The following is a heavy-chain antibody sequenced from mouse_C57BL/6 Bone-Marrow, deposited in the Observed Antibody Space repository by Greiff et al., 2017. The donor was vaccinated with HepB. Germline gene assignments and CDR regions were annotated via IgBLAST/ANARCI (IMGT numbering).Heavy chain of an antibody. V-gene: IGHV3-6*01. CDR3: AREDGYYPWFAY. CDR1: GYSITSGYY. J-gene: IGHJ3*01. D-gene: IGHD2-3*01. Sequence: EVQLVESGPGLVKPSQSLSLTCSVTGYSITSGYYWNWIRQFPGNKLEWMGYISYDGSNNYNPSLKNRISITRDTSKNQFFLKLNSVTTEDTATYYCAREDGYYPWFAYWGQGTLVTVSA. CDR2: ISYDGSN.